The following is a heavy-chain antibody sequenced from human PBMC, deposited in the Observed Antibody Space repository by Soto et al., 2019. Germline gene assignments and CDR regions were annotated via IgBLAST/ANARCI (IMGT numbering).Heavy chain of an antibody. CDR2: IIPIFGTA. D-gene: IGHD3-22*01. V-gene: IGHV1-69*01. CDR1: GGTFSSYA. Sequence: QVQLVQSGAEVKKPGSSVKVSCKASGGTFSSYAISWVRQAPGQGLEWMGGIIPIFGTADYAQKFQGRVTITADESASTAYMELGSLRSEDTAVYYCARGQTYDYDSSGYPNWFDPWGQGTLVTVSS. J-gene: IGHJ5*02. CDR3: ARGQTYDYDSSGYPNWFDP.